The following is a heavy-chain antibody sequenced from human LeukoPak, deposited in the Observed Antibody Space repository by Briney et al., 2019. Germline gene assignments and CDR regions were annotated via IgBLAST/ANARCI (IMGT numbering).Heavy chain of an antibody. CDR3: ARGPSGYYNT. CDR1: EFSVGSNY. V-gene: IGHV3-66*01. J-gene: IGHJ4*02. D-gene: IGHD5-12*01. CDR2: IYSGGST. Sequence: GGSLRLSCAASEFSVGSNYMTWVRQAPGKGLEWVSLIYSGGSTYYADSVKGRFTISRDNSKNTLYLQMNSLRAEDTAVYYCARGPSGYYNTGGQGTLVTVSS.